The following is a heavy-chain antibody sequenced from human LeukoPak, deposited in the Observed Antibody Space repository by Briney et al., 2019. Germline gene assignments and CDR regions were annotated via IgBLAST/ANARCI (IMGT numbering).Heavy chain of an antibody. Sequence: SETLSLTCTVSGGSISSSSYYWGWIRQPPGKGLEWIGYIYYSGSTNYNPSLKSRVTISVDTSKNQFSLKLSSVTAADTAVYYCARGGYYYDSSGSYDDYWGQGTLVTVSS. CDR1: GGSISSSSYY. V-gene: IGHV4-61*05. D-gene: IGHD3-22*01. CDR3: ARGGYYYDSSGSYDDY. J-gene: IGHJ4*02. CDR2: IYYSGST.